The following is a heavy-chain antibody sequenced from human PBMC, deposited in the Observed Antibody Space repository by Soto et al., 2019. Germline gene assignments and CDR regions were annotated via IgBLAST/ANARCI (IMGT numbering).Heavy chain of an antibody. CDR3: ARTLYYDFWSGYSLGPDAENYFDY. CDR2: IYHSGST. Sequence: SETLSLTCAVSGGSISSSNWWSWVRQPPGKGLEWIGEIYHSGSTNYNPSLKSRVTISVDKSKNQFSLKLSSVTAADTAVYYCARTLYYDFWSGYSLGPDAENYFDYWGQGTLVTVSS. CDR1: GGSISSSNW. V-gene: IGHV4-4*02. D-gene: IGHD3-3*01. J-gene: IGHJ4*02.